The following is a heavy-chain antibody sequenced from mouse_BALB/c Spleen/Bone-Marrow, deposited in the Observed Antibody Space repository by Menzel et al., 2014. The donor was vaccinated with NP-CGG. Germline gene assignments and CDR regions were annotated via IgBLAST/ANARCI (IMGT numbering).Heavy chain of an antibody. CDR3: ARQDITAASDY. V-gene: IGHV1-61*01. D-gene: IGHD1-2*01. J-gene: IGHJ2*01. CDR1: GYSFISYW. Sequence: QVQLQQSGAEPVRPGTSVKLSCKASGYSFISYWMSWVKQRPGEGLEWIGTIHPSDGETRLNQKFKDKATLTVDKSSSTVYMQFSSPSSEDSAVYYCARQDITAASDYWGQGTTLTVSS. CDR2: IHPSDGET.